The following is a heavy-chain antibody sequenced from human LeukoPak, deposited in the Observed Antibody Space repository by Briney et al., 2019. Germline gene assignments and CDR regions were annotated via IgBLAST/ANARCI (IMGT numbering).Heavy chain of an antibody. V-gene: IGHV3-74*01. CDR1: GFTFSSYW. CDR2: INSDGSST. D-gene: IGHD3-10*01. CDR3: ARVPPREYYFDY. Sequence: GGSLRLSCAASGFTFSSYWMHWVRQAPGKGLVWVSRINSDGSSTSYADSVKGRFTISRDNAKNTLYLQMNSLRAEDTAVYYCARVPPREYYFDYWGQGTLVTVSS. J-gene: IGHJ4*02.